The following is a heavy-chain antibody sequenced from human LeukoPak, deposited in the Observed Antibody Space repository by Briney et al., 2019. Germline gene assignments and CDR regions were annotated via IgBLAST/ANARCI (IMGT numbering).Heavy chain of an antibody. J-gene: IGHJ5*02. Sequence: SETLSLTCTVTGGSISNYYWGWIRQPPGKGLESIGYMYYSGDTNYNPSLKSRVTISADTSKNQFSLKLSSVTAADTAVYYCARAGWGAYCGGDCYLGWFDLWGQGTLVTVSS. CDR2: MYYSGDT. D-gene: IGHD2-21*02. V-gene: IGHV4-59*01. CDR1: GGSISNYY. CDR3: ARAGWGAYCGGDCYLGWFDL.